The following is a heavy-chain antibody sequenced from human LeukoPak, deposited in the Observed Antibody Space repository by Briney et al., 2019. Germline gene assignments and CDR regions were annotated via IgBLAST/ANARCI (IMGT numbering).Heavy chain of an antibody. CDR1: GYSISSGYY. J-gene: IGHJ4*02. CDR3: ARLSRRLGDFDY. D-gene: IGHD1-26*01. CDR2: IYHSGST. V-gene: IGHV4-38-2*01. Sequence: SETLSLTXAVSGYSISSGYYWGWIRQPPGKGLEWIGSIYHSGSTYYNPSLKSRVTISVDTSKNQFSLELSSVTAADTAVYYCARLSRRLGDFDYWGQGTLVTVSS.